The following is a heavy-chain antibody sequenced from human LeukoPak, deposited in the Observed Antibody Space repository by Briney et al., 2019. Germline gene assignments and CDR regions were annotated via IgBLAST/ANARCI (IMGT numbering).Heavy chain of an antibody. Sequence: GGSLRLSCAASGFAFRSYTMSWVRQAPGKGLEWVSSISGSSDNTYYADSVKGRFTISRDNSKNTLYLRMNSLRAEDTAVYYCAKRNTYSNSWYVFDYWGQGTLVTVSS. CDR1: GFAFRSYT. CDR2: ISGSSDNT. D-gene: IGHD6-13*01. CDR3: AKRNTYSNSWYVFDY. V-gene: IGHV3-23*01. J-gene: IGHJ4*02.